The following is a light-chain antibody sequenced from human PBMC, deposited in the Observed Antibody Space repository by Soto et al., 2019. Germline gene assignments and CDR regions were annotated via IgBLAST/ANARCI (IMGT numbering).Light chain of an antibody. V-gene: IGLV2-8*01. Sequence: QSVLTQPPSASGSPGQSVTISCTGTSSDVGGYNYVSWYQQHPGKAPKLMIYEVSKRPSGVPDRFSGSKSGNTASLTVSGLKAEDEADYYCSSYAGSNNLVFGGGTKLT. CDR3: SSYAGSNNLV. CDR2: EVS. J-gene: IGLJ2*01. CDR1: SSDVGGYNY.